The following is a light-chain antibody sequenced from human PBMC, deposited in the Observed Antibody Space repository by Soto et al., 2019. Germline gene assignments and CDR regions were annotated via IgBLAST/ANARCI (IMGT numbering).Light chain of an antibody. CDR3: SSYTSSSLYV. Sequence: QSARTQPASVSGSPGHSITFSCTGTSSDVGGYNYVSWYQQHPGKAPKLMIYDVSNRPSGVSNRFSGSKSGNTASLTISGLQAEDEADYYCSSYTSSSLYVFGTGTKLTVL. V-gene: IGLV2-14*01. CDR2: DVS. CDR1: SSDVGGYNY. J-gene: IGLJ1*01.